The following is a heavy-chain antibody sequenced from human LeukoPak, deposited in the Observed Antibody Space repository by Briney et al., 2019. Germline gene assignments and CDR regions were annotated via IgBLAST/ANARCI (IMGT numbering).Heavy chain of an antibody. J-gene: IGHJ4*02. CDR3: ARDGSLPDY. CDR2: IISDGSST. CDR1: GFNFSKHW. Sequence: GGSLRLSCAASGFNFSKHWMHWVRQTPGKGLVWVSRIISDGSSTSYADSVKGRFTISRDNAKSTLYLQMNSLRAEDTAVYYCARDGSLPDYWGQGTLVTVSS. V-gene: IGHV3-74*01.